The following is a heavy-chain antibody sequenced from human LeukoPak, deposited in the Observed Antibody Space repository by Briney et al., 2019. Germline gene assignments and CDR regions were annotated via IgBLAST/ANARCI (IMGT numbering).Heavy chain of an antibody. D-gene: IGHD1-26*01. CDR1: GYTFTANY. J-gene: IGHJ4*02. Sequence: ASVKVSCKTSGYTFTANYMQWVRQAPGQGLEWMGWINPNSGGTRYAQKFQGRVTMTRDTSISTAYMELSRLRSDDTAVYYCASNTVGATSAYWGQGSLVTVSS. CDR2: INPNSGGT. CDR3: ASNTVGATSAY. V-gene: IGHV1-2*02.